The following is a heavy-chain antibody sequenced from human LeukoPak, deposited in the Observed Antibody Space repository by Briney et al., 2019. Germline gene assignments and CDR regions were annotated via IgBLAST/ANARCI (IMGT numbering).Heavy chain of an antibody. CDR1: GGSIITYY. Sequence: SETLSLTSTVSGGSIITYYWSWIRQPPPRRVQWRGYIYYSGSTNYNPSLKSRVTLSVDTSTNHFSLRLRTVTAAATAAYYSARYGSYFDYWGQGTLVTVSS. D-gene: IGHD1-26*01. CDR3: ARYGSYFDY. J-gene: IGHJ4*02. CDR2: IYYSGST. V-gene: IGHV4-59*01.